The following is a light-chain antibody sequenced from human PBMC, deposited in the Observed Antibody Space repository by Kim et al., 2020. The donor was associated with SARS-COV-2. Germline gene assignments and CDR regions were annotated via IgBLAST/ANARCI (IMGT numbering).Light chain of an antibody. CDR1: RSDVGGHDN. Sequence: QPVLTQPASVSGSPGQSITISCTGTRSDVGGHDNVSWYQQHPGKAPKLIIYDVTNRPSGVSGRFSGPKSGNTASLTISGLQAEDEADYHCASYTSTSALGVCGGGTQLTVL. J-gene: IGLJ7*01. CDR2: DVT. V-gene: IGLV2-14*03. CDR3: ASYTSTSALGV.